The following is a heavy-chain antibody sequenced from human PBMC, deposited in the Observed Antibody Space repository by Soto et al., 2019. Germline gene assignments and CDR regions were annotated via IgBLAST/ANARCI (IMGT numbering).Heavy chain of an antibody. J-gene: IGHJ6*02. V-gene: IGHV3-23*01. CDR3: ARKNQWLEHGMDV. Sequence: EVQLLESGGGLVQPGGSLRLSCAASGFTFSSYAMSWVRQAPGKGLEWVSAISGSGGSTYYADSVKGRFTISRENAKNSLYLQMNSLRAGDTAVYYCARKNQWLEHGMDVWGQGTTVTVSS. CDR2: ISGSGGST. D-gene: IGHD5-12*01. CDR1: GFTFSSYA.